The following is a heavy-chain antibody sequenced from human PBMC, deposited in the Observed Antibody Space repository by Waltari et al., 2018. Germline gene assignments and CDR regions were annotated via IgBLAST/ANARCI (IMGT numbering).Heavy chain of an antibody. D-gene: IGHD1-1*01. CDR3: ARVGMERRFED. J-gene: IGHJ4*02. CDR1: GFMFSDYS. CDR2: ISSSSSTI. V-gene: IGHV3-48*04. Sequence: EVQLVESGGGLVQPGGSLRLSCVASGFMFSDYSMNWVRQAPGKGLEWVSYISSSSSTIYYTDSVKGRFTISRDNAKNSLYLQMNSLRAEDTAVYYCARVGMERRFEDWGQGTLVTVSS.